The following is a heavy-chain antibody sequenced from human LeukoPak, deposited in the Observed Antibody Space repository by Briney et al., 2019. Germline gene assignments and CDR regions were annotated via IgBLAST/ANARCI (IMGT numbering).Heavy chain of an antibody. V-gene: IGHV4-34*01. Sequence: SETLSLTCAVYGGSFSGYYWSWIRQPPGKGLEWIGEINHSGGTNYNPSLKSRVTISVDTSKNQFSLKLSSVTAADTAVYYCARGSDYYFDYWGQGTLVTVSS. J-gene: IGHJ4*02. CDR3: ARGSDYYFDY. CDR1: GGSFSGYY. CDR2: INHSGGT.